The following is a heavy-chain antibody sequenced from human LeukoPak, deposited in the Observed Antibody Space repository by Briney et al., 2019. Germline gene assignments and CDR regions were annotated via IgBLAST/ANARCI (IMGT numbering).Heavy chain of an antibody. J-gene: IGHJ3*02. CDR1: RYTFDDYA. CDR2: ISWNSGSI. V-gene: IGHV3-9*03. CDR3: AKGQDTGSFDI. D-gene: IGHD5-18*01. Sequence: GRSLRLSCAASRYTFDDYAMHWVRQAPGKGLEWVSGISWNSGSIGYADSVKGRFTISRDNAKNSLYLQMNSLRAEDMALYYCAKGQDTGSFDIWGQGTMVTVSS.